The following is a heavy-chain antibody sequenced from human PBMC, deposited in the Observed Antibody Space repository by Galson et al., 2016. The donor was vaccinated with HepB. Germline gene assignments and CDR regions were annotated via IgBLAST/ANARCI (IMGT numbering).Heavy chain of an antibody. V-gene: IGHV3-48*02. CDR2: ISSGSYITSGSNTI. J-gene: IGHJ6*01. D-gene: IGHD2-15*01. CDR1: GFTFKTYS. Sequence: SLRLSCAASGFTFKTYSMNWVRQAPGKGLEWVSYISSGSYITSGSNTIYNADSVKGRFTISRDNSKDTLYLQMKSLRHNDTAVYYCADLGVVVAPPDIAGDYRDFVVWGQGTTVTVSS. CDR3: ADLGVVVAPPDIAGDYRDFVV.